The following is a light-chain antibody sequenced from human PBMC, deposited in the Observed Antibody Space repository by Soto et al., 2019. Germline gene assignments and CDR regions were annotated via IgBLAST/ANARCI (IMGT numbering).Light chain of an antibody. CDR1: NSDVGTYNL. J-gene: IGLJ2*01. CDR3: CSYAGDTTSVL. Sequence: QSALTQPASVSGSPGQSITMSCTGTNSDVGTYNLVSWYQKYPGKAPKLIIYEGSKRPSGVSNRFSGSKSGNTASLTISGLQAEDEADYYCCSYAGDTTSVLFGGGTKVTVL. CDR2: EGS. V-gene: IGLV2-23*01.